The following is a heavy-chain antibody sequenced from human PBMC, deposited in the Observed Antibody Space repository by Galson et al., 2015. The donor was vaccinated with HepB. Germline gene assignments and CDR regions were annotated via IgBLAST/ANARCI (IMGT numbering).Heavy chain of an antibody. D-gene: IGHD3-10*01. Sequence: CAISGDSVSSNSAAWNWIRQSPSRGLEWLGRTYYRSKWYNDYAVSVKSRITINPDTSKNQFSLQLNSVTPEDTAVYYCARDYAPMVRGVIRTNWFDPWGQGTLVTVSS. V-gene: IGHV6-1*01. CDR1: GDSVSSNSAA. CDR3: ARDYAPMVRGVIRTNWFDP. CDR2: TYYRSKWYN. J-gene: IGHJ5*02.